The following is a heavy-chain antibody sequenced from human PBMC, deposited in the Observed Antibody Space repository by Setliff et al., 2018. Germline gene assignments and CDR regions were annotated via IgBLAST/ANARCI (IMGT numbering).Heavy chain of an antibody. V-gene: IGHV1-69*05. Sequence: SVKVSCKASGGSFRNSGSGWVRQAPGQGLEWIGGIVPIYGPAKYAQKFQGRVEITTDESTDTAYMELSSLTSDDTATYYCAKASVWVVDANCGSFDVWGQGTVVTVSS. D-gene: IGHD2-15*01. J-gene: IGHJ3*01. CDR3: AKASVWVVDANCGSFDV. CDR1: GGSFRNSG. CDR2: IVPIYGPA.